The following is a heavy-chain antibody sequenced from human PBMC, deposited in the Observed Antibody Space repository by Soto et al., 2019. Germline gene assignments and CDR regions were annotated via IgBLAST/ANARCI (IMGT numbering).Heavy chain of an antibody. CDR3: VTYYFESGSYYRLDN. V-gene: IGHV1-18*01. D-gene: IGHD3-10*01. CDR1: GYAFSFG. CDR2: ISAADGST. J-gene: IGHJ4*02. Sequence: GASVKVSCKASGYAFSFGFSWVRQAPGQGLEGMGWISAADGSTNSAQKFRGRISLTTDTSTNTAYLDLLSLTSDDTAVYFCVTYYFESGSYYRLDNCGQGTLVTVSS.